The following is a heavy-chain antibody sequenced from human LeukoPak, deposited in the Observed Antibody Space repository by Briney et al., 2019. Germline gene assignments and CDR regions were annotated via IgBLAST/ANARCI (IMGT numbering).Heavy chain of an antibody. V-gene: IGHV3-73*01. J-gene: IGHJ5*02. D-gene: IGHD1-26*01. CDR2: IDKKANFHAT. Sequence: GGSLRLSCAASGFSFSGSAIHWVRPSSGKGVEWVGHIDKKANFHATASAASVEGRFTISRDDSRNTAYLQMTSLKTEDTALYYCTRDSGTYNWLDPWGQGTLVTVSS. CDR3: TRDSGTYNWLDP. CDR1: GFSFSGSA.